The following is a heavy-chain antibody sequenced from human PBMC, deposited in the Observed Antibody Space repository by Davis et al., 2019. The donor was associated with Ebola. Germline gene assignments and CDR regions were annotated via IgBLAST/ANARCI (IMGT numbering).Heavy chain of an antibody. CDR2: LGTSADT. Sequence: GGSLRLSCAGSGFTFSSYVMSWVRQAPGKGLEWVSTLGTSADTYYADSVKGRFTISRDNSKNTLYLQMNGLRVEDTAIYYCAKDTSNIWFDVWGQGTMVTVSS. V-gene: IGHV3-23*01. CDR1: GFTFSSYV. CDR3: AKDTSNIWFDV. D-gene: IGHD1-26*01. J-gene: IGHJ3*01.